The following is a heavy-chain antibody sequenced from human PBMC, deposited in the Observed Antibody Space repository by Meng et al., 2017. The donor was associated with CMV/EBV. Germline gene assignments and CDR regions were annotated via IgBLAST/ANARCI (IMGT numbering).Heavy chain of an antibody. D-gene: IGHD3-10*01. J-gene: IGHJ4*02. Sequence: QGHRQQWGASLLKPSGPMSPTCRVSGGSFSGFYWSWIGQPPGKGLEWIGEINHSGSTNYNPSLKSRVTISVDTSKNQFSLKMSSVTAADTAVYYCARESMVRGEDWGQGTLVTVSS. CDR3: ARESMVRGED. CDR2: INHSGST. CDR1: GGSFSGFY. V-gene: IGHV4-34*01.